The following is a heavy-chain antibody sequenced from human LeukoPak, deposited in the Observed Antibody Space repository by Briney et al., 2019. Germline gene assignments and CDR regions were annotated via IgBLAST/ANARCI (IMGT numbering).Heavy chain of an antibody. J-gene: IGHJ4*02. D-gene: IGHD3-16*02. CDR3: ARGPRWGSYRFVDY. CDR1: GFTFSSYW. Sequence: QPGGSLRLSCAASGFTFSSYWMDWVRQAPGKGLVWVSRINSDGSSTNYADSVKGRFTISRDNAKNSLYLQMNSLRAEDTAVYYCARGPRWGSYRFVDYWGQGTLVTVSS. CDR2: INSDGSST. V-gene: IGHV3-74*01.